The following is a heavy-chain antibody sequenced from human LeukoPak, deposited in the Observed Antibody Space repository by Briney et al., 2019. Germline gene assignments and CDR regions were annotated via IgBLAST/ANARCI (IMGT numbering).Heavy chain of an antibody. Sequence: SQTLSLTCAISGDSVSSKNGAWNWIRQSPSRGLEWLGRIYYRSKWYNDYAEFIQGRITINPDTSKNQFSLQLNSVTPEDTAVYFCARDMGTTGWYTFDYWGQGTLVTVSS. CDR2: IYYRSKWYN. CDR3: ARDMGTTGWYTFDY. J-gene: IGHJ4*02. D-gene: IGHD6-19*01. CDR1: GDSVSSKNGA. V-gene: IGHV6-1*01.